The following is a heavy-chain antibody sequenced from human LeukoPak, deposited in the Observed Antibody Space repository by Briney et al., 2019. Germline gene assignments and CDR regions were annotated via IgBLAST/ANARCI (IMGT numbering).Heavy chain of an antibody. Sequence: GGSLRLSCAAPGFTFSTYWMSWVRQAPGKGLEWVANIKQDGSEKYYVDSVKGRFTISRDNAKNSLYLQMNSLRAEDTAVYYCARGLGAPDYWGQGTLVTVSS. V-gene: IGHV3-7*03. CDR1: GFTFSTYW. CDR2: IKQDGSEK. D-gene: IGHD1-26*01. J-gene: IGHJ4*02. CDR3: ARGLGAPDY.